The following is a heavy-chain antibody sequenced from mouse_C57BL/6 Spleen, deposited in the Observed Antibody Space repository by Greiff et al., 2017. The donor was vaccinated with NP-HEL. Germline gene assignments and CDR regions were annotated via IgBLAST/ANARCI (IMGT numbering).Heavy chain of an antibody. CDR1: GYAFSSSW. J-gene: IGHJ4*01. Sequence: VQLQQSGPELVKPGASVKISCKASGYAFSSSWMNWVKQRPGQGLEWIGRIYPGDGDTNYNGKFKGKATLTADKSSSTAYMQLSSLTSEDSAVYCGAREGESYAMDYWGQGTSVTVSS. D-gene: IGHD2-13*01. CDR3: AREGESYAMDY. CDR2: IYPGDGDT. V-gene: IGHV1-82*01.